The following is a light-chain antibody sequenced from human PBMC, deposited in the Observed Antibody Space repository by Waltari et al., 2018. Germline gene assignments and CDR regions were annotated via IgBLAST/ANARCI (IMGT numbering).Light chain of an antibody. CDR3: LERSNWPPT. CDR2: DAA. Sequence: DIVLTQSPATLSLSPADRATLSCRASQSVGRSLSWYQQQPGQPPRLLIYDAATRAAGVPARISGSGSAADFTLTIGSLEPEDFAVYVCLERSNWPPTFGGGTTVEI. V-gene: IGKV3-11*01. CDR1: QSVGRS. J-gene: IGKJ4*01.